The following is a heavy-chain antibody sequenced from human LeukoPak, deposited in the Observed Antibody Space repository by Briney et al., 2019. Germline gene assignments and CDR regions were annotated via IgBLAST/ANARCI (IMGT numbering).Heavy chain of an antibody. V-gene: IGHV5-51*01. CDR1: GSSFTSYW. CDR3: ARGVDCTNGVCPPDY. J-gene: IGHJ4*02. CDR2: IYPGDSDT. D-gene: IGHD2-8*01. Sequence: GESLKISCQGSGSSFTSYWIGWVRQLPGKGLEWMGIIYPGDSDTRYSPSFQGQVTISADKSISTAYLQWSSLKASDTAMYYCARGVDCTNGVCPPDYWGQGTLVTVSS.